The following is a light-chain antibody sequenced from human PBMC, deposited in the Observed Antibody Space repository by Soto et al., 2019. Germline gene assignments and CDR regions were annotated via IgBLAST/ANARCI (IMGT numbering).Light chain of an antibody. CDR2: AAS. Sequence: DIQMTQSPSSLSASVGDRVTITCRASQSITSHLNWYQQKPGKAPKLLIYAASSLQSGVPSRFSGSGSGTDFTLTISSLLPEDCATYYCQQTYSTPRTFGQGTTVEIK. J-gene: IGKJ1*01. CDR3: QQTYSTPRT. V-gene: IGKV1-39*01. CDR1: QSITSH.